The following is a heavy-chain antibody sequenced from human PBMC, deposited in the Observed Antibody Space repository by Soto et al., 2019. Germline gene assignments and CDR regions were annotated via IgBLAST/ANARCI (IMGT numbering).Heavy chain of an antibody. CDR3: ARSMYSTSAQLYYGMDV. CDR2: MYLSGIT. Sequence: PSETLSLTCAVSGYPIRSGYFWGWIRQPPGRGLEWIGSMYLSGITYYNLSLKSRVTISVDTSKNQLSLKLSSATAADTAVYYCARSMYSTSAQLYYGMDVWGQGTTVTVSS. CDR1: GYPIRSGYF. J-gene: IGHJ6*02. D-gene: IGHD6-6*01. V-gene: IGHV4-38-2*01.